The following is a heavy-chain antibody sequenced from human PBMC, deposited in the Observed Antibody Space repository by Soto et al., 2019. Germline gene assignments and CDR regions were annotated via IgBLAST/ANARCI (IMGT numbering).Heavy chain of an antibody. D-gene: IGHD2-2*01. CDR2: TYYRSKWYN. V-gene: IGHV6-1*01. CDR3: ARGLVVPAGIRYYYYGMDV. CDR1: GDSVSSNSAA. Sequence: SQTLSLTCAISGDSVSSNSAAWNWIRQSPSRGLEWLGRTYYRSKWYNDYPISVKGRITINPDTSKNRFSLQLNSVTPEDTALYYCARGLVVPAGIRYYYYGMDVWGQGTTVTVSS. J-gene: IGHJ6*02.